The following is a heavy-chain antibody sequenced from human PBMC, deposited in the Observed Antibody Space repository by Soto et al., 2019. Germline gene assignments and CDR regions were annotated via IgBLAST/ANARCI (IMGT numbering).Heavy chain of an antibody. V-gene: IGHV3-30-3*01. D-gene: IGHD3-22*01. CDR2: ISYDGSNK. CDR1: GFTFSSYA. CDR3: ARGRVDYFDSSGLWSYGMDV. Sequence: WGSLRLSCAASGFTFSSYAMHWVSQAPGKGLEWVAVISYDGSNKYYADSVKGRFTISRDNSKNTLYLQMNSLRAEDTAVYYCARGRVDYFDSSGLWSYGMDVWGQGTTVTVSS. J-gene: IGHJ6*02.